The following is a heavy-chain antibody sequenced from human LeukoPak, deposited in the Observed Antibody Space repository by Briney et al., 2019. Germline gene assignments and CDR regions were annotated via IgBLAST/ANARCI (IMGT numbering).Heavy chain of an antibody. V-gene: IGHV3-21*01. CDR3: ARAGDVDTAMVFQYFDY. J-gene: IGHJ4*02. D-gene: IGHD5-18*01. CDR1: GFTFSSYS. CDR2: ISSSSSYI. Sequence: GGSLRLSCAASGFTFSSYSMNWVRQAPGKGLEWVSSISSSSSYIYYADTVTGRFTIAIDNAKNSLYLQMNSLRAEDTAVYYCARAGDVDTAMVFQYFDYWGQGTLVTVSS.